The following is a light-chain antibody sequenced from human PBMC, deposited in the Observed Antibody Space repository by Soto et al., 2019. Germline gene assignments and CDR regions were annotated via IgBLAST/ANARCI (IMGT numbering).Light chain of an antibody. Sequence: DIVMAQSPDSLAVSPGERATVNCTSSQSVLSTSDNKNYLAWYQQKPGQPPKALIYWASTRESGVPDRFSGSGSGTDFTLTINSLQAEDVAVYYCQQYLSSLHTFGQGTKLELK. CDR2: WAS. CDR3: QQYLSSLHT. J-gene: IGKJ2*01. CDR1: QSVLSTSDNKNY. V-gene: IGKV4-1*01.